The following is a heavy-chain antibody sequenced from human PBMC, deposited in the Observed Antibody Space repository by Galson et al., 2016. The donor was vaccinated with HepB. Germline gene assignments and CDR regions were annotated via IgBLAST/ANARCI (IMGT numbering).Heavy chain of an antibody. D-gene: IGHD5-12*01. CDR3: ARGVYSAYDTDDGMDV. CDR2: IDWDDEK. V-gene: IGHV2-70*01. J-gene: IGHJ6*02. CDR1: GFSLTTSGMC. Sequence: PALVKPTQTLTLTCTFSGFSLTTSGMCVSWIRQPPGKALEWLALIDWDDEKFYTTSLKTRLTISKDTSKNQVVLTMTNMDPVDTATYYCARGVYSAYDTDDGMDVWGQGTTVTVSS.